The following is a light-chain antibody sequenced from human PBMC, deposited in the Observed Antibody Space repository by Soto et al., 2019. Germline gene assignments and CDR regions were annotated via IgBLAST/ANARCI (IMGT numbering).Light chain of an antibody. J-gene: IGLJ1*01. CDR3: CSYAGSSSYV. V-gene: IGLV2-11*01. CDR1: SSDIGGYNY. Sequence: QSVLTQPRSVSGSPGQSVTISCTGTSSDIGGYNYVSWYQQHPGKAPKLMIYTVTKRPSGVPDRFPGSKSDNTASLTISGLQADDEADYYCCSYAGSSSYVFGTGTKVTV. CDR2: TVT.